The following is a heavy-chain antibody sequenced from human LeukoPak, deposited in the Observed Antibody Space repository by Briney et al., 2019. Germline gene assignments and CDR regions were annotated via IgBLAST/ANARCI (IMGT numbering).Heavy chain of an antibody. CDR3: ANTRDSSGWYGGISFDY. CDR1: RFTFNSYA. Sequence: GGSLRLSCAASRFTFNSYAMSWVRQAPGKGLEWVSAISGSGGSTYYADSVKGRFTISRDNSKNTLYLQMNSLRAEDTAVYYCANTRDSSGWYGGISFDYWGQGTLVTVSS. D-gene: IGHD6-19*01. J-gene: IGHJ4*02. V-gene: IGHV3-23*01. CDR2: ISGSGGST.